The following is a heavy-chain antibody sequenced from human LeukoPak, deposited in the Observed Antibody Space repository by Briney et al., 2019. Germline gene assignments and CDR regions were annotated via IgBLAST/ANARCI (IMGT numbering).Heavy chain of an antibody. J-gene: IGHJ4*02. CDR2: IKQDGSEK. Sequence: PGGSLRLSCAASGFTFSSYWMSWVRQAPGKGLEWVASIKQDGSEKYYVDSVKGRCSISRDNAKNSLYPQMSSLRAEDTAVYYCARGTGRYSSSWYYFDYWGQGTLVTVSS. V-gene: IGHV3-7*03. D-gene: IGHD6-13*01. CDR3: ARGTGRYSSSWYYFDY. CDR1: GFTFSSYW.